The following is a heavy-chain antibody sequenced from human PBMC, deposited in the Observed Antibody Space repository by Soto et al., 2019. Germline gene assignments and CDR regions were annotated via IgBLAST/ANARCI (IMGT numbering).Heavy chain of an antibody. CDR3: ARQGVVPAAMAFFYGMDV. D-gene: IGHD2-2*01. CDR2: IYPGDSDT. CDR1: GYSFTSYR. V-gene: IGHV5-51*01. J-gene: IGHJ6*02. Sequence: GESLKISCKGSGYSFTSYRIGWVRQMPGKGLEWMGIIYPGDSDTRYSPSFQGQVTISADKSISTAYLQWSSLKASDTAMYYCARQGVVPAAMAFFYGMDVWGQGTTVTVSS.